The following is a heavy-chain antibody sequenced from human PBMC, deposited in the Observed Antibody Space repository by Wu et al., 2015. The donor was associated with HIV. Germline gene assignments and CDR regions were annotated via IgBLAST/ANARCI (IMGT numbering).Heavy chain of an antibody. CDR1: GYDLAGYY. CDR3: ARDRQLLWFGELEY. Sequence: QVQLVQSGTEVKKPGASVKVSCKASGYDLAGYYIHWVRLVPGQGLQWMGWINTLTGVTSYQETFQGRVTMTRDTSINTAYMELSGLRSGDTALYYCARDRQLLWFGELEYWGQGTLVTVSS. D-gene: IGHD3-10*01. V-gene: IGHV1-2*02. CDR2: INTLTGVT. J-gene: IGHJ4*02.